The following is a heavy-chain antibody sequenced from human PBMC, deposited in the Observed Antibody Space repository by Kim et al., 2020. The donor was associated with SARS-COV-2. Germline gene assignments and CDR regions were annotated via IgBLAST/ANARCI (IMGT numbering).Heavy chain of an antibody. CDR2: IYYSGST. CDR1: GGSISSSSYY. D-gene: IGHD6-19*01. CDR3: ARGRYSSGWYGIWFDP. J-gene: IGHJ5*02. Sequence: SETLSLTCTVSGGSISSSSYYWGWIRQPPGKGLEWIGSIYYSGSTHYNPSLKSRVTISVDTSKNQFSLKLSSVTAADTAVYYCARGRYSSGWYGIWFDPWGQGTLVTVSS. V-gene: IGHV4-39*01.